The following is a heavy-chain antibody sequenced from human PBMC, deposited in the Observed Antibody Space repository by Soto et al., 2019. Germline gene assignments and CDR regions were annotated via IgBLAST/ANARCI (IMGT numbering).Heavy chain of an antibody. J-gene: IGHJ5*02. CDR3: AREGAYTAYDP. V-gene: IGHV1-3*01. CDR2: IDAGNGNT. D-gene: IGHD3-16*01. Sequence: ASVKVACNASGYSFTSHAMHWLRQAPGQRLEWMGWIDAGNGNTKYSQKFQGRVTITRDTSASTAYMELSSLRSEDTAIYYCAREGAYTAYDPWGQGTLVTVSS. CDR1: GYSFTSHA.